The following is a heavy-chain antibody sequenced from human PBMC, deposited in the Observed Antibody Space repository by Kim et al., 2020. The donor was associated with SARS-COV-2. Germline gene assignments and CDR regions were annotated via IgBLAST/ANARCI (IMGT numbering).Heavy chain of an antibody. CDR1: GYTFTSYA. CDR2: INAGNGNT. V-gene: IGHV1-3*01. CDR3: ARAAVAGTGRGWFDP. D-gene: IGHD6-19*01. J-gene: IGHJ5*02. Sequence: ASVKVSCKASGYTFTSYAMHWVRQAPGQRLEWMGWINAGNGNTKYSQKFQGRVTITRETSASTAYMELSSLRSEDTAVYYCARAAVAGTGRGWFDPWGQGTLVTVSS.